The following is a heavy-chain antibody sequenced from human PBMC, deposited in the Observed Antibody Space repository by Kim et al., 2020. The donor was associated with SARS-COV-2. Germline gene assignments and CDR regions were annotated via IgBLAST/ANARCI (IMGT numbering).Heavy chain of an antibody. Sequence: SETLSLTCAVYGGSFSGYYWSWIRQPPGKGLEWIGEINHSGSTNYNPSLKSRVTISVDTSKNQFSLKLSSVTAADTAVYYCASTPEDVVIGVFDYWGQGTLVTVSS. D-gene: IGHD3-22*01. CDR3: ASTPEDVVIGVFDY. V-gene: IGHV4-34*01. J-gene: IGHJ4*02. CDR2: INHSGST. CDR1: GGSFSGYY.